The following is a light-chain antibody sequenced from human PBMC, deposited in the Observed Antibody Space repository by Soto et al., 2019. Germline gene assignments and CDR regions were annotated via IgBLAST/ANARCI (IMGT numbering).Light chain of an antibody. CDR1: QSLNSSY. Sequence: DIVLTQSPGTLSLSPGERATLSCRASQSLNSSYLAWYQQKPGQAPRLLIYDASSRATGIPDRFSGGGSGTDFTLTISRLEPEDFAVYHCQQYGISPTTFGQGTKVDIK. J-gene: IGKJ1*01. V-gene: IGKV3-20*01. CDR3: QQYGISPTT. CDR2: DAS.